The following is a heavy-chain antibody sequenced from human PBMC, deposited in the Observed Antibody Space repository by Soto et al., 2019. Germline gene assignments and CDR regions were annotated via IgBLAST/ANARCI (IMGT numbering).Heavy chain of an antibody. V-gene: IGHV5-51*01. Sequence: RGESLKISCKGSGYSFTNYWIAWVRQMPGEGLEWMGIIYPGDSDTRYSPSFQGQVTISADKSVTTAYLQWSSLKASDTATYYCARPGGSCSGGTCYHYYFDFWGQGTLVTVSS. CDR3: ARPGGSCSGGTCYHYYFDF. CDR2: IYPGDSDT. CDR1: GYSFTNYW. D-gene: IGHD2-15*01. J-gene: IGHJ4*02.